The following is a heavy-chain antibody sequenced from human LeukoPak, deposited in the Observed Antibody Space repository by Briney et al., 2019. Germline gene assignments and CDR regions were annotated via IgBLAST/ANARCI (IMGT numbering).Heavy chain of an antibody. Sequence: SETLSLTCTVSGGSISSSSYYWGWIRQPPGKGLEWIGSIYYSGSTYYNPSLKSRVTISVDTSKNQFSLKLSSVTAADTAVYYCATRYNFWSGTYLFGYWGQGTLVTVSS. CDR1: GGSISSSSYY. CDR3: ATRYNFWSGTYLFGY. V-gene: IGHV4-39*07. D-gene: IGHD3-3*01. J-gene: IGHJ4*02. CDR2: IYYSGST.